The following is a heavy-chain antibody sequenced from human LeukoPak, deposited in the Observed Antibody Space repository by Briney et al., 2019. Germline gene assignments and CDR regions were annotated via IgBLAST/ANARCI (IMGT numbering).Heavy chain of an antibody. Sequence: ASVKVSCKASGGTFSSYAISWVRQAPGQGLEWMGGIIPIFGTANYAQKFQGRVTITADESTSTAYMELSSLRSEDTAVYYCASFVAEPKKYSSGWYVDYWGQGTLSPSPQ. J-gene: IGHJ4*02. D-gene: IGHD6-19*01. CDR3: ASFVAEPKKYSSGWYVDY. CDR2: IIPIFGTA. V-gene: IGHV1-69*13. CDR1: GGTFSSYA.